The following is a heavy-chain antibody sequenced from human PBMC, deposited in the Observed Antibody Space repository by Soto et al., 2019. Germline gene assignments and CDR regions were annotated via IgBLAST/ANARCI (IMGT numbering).Heavy chain of an antibody. J-gene: IGHJ6*02. CDR3: ARDFGDDKKAWEYYYGMDV. CDR1: GYTFTSYG. V-gene: IGHV1-18*01. Sequence: ASVKVSCKASGYTFTSYGISWVRRAPGQGLEWMGWISAYNGNTNYAQKLQGRVTMTTDTSTSTAYMELRSLRSDDTAVYYCARDFGDDKKAWEYYYGMDVWGQGTTVTVSS. CDR2: ISAYNGNT. D-gene: IGHD4-17*01.